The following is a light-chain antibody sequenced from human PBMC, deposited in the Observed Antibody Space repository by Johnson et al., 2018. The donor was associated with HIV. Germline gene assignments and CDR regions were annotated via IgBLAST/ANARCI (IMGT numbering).Light chain of an antibody. Sequence: QSVLTQPPSVSAAPGQKVTISCSGSSSIIGNNYVSWYQQLPGTAPKLLIYDNNKRPSEIPDRFSGSKSGTSATLGITGLQTGDEADFYCGTWDSSLSVYVFGTGTKVTVL. V-gene: IGLV1-51*01. CDR2: DNN. CDR3: GTWDSSLSVYV. J-gene: IGLJ1*01. CDR1: SSIIGNNY.